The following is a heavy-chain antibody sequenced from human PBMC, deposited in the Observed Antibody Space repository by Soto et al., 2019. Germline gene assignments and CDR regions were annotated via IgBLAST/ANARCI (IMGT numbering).Heavy chain of an antibody. V-gene: IGHV3-30-3*01. CDR1: GFTFSSYA. J-gene: IGHJ4*02. CDR3: ARESHRWLAFDY. Sequence: GGSLRLSCAASGFTFSSYAMHWVRQAPGKGLEWVAVISYDGSNKYYADSVKGRFTISRDNSKNTLYLQMNSLRAEDTAVYYCARESHRWLAFDYWGQGTLVTVSS. CDR2: ISYDGSNK. D-gene: IGHD6-19*01.